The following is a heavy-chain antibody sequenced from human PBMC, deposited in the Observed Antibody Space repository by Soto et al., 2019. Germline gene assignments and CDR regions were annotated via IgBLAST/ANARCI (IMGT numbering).Heavy chain of an antibody. Sequence: GSLRLSCAASGFTFSNYSMNWVRQAPGKGLEWVSSISTSSGYRYYADSVKGRFTISRDNAKKSLYLQMNSLRAEDTAVYYCARDLHDYVSFRFDPWGQGTLVTVPQ. CDR2: ISTSSGYR. CDR1: GFTFSNYS. CDR3: ARDLHDYVSFRFDP. D-gene: IGHD3-16*01. V-gene: IGHV3-21*01. J-gene: IGHJ5*02.